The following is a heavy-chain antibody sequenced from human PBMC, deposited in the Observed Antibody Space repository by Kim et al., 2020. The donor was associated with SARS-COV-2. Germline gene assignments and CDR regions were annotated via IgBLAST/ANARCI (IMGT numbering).Heavy chain of an antibody. Sequence: GGSLRLSCAASGFTFSSYGMHWVRQAPGKGLEWVAVIWHDGSNKYYADSVKGRFTISRDNSKNTLYLQMNSLRAEDTAVYYCARGNYNWNYHVDHYGMDVWGQGTTVTVSS. CDR1: GFTFSSYG. J-gene: IGHJ6*02. CDR3: ARGNYNWNYHVDHYGMDV. CDR2: IWHDGSNK. V-gene: IGHV3-33*01. D-gene: IGHD1-7*01.